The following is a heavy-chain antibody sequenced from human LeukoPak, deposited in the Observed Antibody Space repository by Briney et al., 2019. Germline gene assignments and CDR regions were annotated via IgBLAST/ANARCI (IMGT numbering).Heavy chain of an antibody. CDR3: ARGLSPYSSSWFGY. CDR1: GYSISSGYY. Sequence: SETLSLTCTVSGYSISSGYYWGWIRQPPGKGLEWIGSIYHSGSTYYNPSLKSRVTISVDTSKNQFSLKLSSVTAADTAVYYCARGLSPYSSSWFGYWGQGTLVTVSS. D-gene: IGHD6-13*01. J-gene: IGHJ4*02. V-gene: IGHV4-38-2*02. CDR2: IYHSGST.